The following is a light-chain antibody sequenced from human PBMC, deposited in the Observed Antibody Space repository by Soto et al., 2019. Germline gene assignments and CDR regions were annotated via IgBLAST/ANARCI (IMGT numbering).Light chain of an antibody. CDR2: DVS. V-gene: IGLV2-14*03. J-gene: IGLJ1*01. CDR1: SSDVGGYNY. CDR3: SSYTSSSTLYV. Sequence: QSALTQPVSVSGSPGQSITISCTGISSDVGGYNYVSWYQQLPGKAPKLIIYDVSNRPSGVSNRFSASKSANAASLTISGLQAEDEADYYCSSYTSSSTLYVFGTGTKVTVL.